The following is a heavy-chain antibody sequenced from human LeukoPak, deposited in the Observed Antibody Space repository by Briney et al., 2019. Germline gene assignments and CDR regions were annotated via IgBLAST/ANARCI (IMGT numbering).Heavy chain of an antibody. CDR1: GYSFTSYW. D-gene: IGHD3-22*01. J-gene: IGHJ3*02. CDR3: ARNYYDSSGYAENDAFDI. Sequence: GESLKISGKGSGYSFTSYWIGWVRQMPGKGLEWMGIIYPGDSDTRYSPSFQSQVTISADKSISTAYLQWSSLKASDTAMYYCARNYYDSSGYAENDAFDIWGQGTMVTVSS. V-gene: IGHV5-51*01. CDR2: IYPGDSDT.